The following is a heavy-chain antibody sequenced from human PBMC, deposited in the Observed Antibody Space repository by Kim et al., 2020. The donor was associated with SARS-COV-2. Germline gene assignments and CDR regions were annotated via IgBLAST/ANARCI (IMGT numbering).Heavy chain of an antibody. CDR2: ISGSGGGK. CDR1: GFTFSAYA. CDR3: AKGKGSGSHVMYSFDY. Sequence: GGSLRLSCAASGFTFSAYAMTWVRQAPGKGLEWVSLISGSGGGKYYADSVKGRFTISRDNSKNTLYLQMNSLRPEDTAVYYCAKGKGSGSHVMYSFDYWGQGTLATVSS. D-gene: IGHD3-10*01. J-gene: IGHJ4*02. V-gene: IGHV3-23*01.